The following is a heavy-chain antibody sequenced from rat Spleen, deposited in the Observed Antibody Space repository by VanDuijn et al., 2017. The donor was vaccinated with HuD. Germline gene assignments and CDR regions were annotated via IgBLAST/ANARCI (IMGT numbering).Heavy chain of an antibody. CDR2: ITTGGGST. D-gene: IGHD1-12*02. V-gene: IGHV5-27*01. Sequence: EVQLVESGGGLVQPGRSMSLSCAASGFIFSNYYMVWVRQAPTKGLEWVASITTGGGSTYYRDSVKGRFTISRDNAKSTLYLQMDSLRSEDTATYYCTTDRTHYYDGSYYYWDYWGQGVMVTVSS. J-gene: IGHJ2*01. CDR3: TTDRTHYYDGSYYYWDY. CDR1: GFIFSNYY.